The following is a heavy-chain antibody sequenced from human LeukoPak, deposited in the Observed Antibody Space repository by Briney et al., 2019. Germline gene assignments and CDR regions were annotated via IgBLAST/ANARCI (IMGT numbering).Heavy chain of an antibody. J-gene: IGHJ4*02. CDR3: ARDLPTSIQYYFDY. D-gene: IGHD2-2*01. V-gene: IGHV1-18*01. CDR1: GYTFISYD. CDR2: MSPNSGNT. Sequence: ASVKVSCKASGYTFISYDINWVRQATGQGLEWMGWMSPNSGNTNYAQKLQGRVTMTTDTSTSTAYMELRSLRSDDTAVYYCARDLPTSIQYYFDYWGQGTLVTVSS.